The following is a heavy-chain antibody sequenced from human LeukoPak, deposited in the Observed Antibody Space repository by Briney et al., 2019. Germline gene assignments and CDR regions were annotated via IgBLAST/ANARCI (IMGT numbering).Heavy chain of an antibody. V-gene: IGHV1-69*05. D-gene: IGHD2-21*02. CDR2: IIPIFGTA. J-gene: IGHJ4*02. CDR3: ASSPGVGIVVVTATTLYFDY. Sequence: ASVKVSCKASGGTFSSYAISWVRQAPGQGLEWMGRIIPIFGTANYAQKFQSRVTITTDESTSTAYMELSSLRSEDTAVYYCASSPGVGIVVVTATTLYFDYWGQGTLVTVSS. CDR1: GGTFSSYA.